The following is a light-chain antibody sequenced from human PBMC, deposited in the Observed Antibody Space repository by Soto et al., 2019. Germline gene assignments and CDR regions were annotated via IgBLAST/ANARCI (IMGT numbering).Light chain of an antibody. J-gene: IGKJ5*01. CDR2: SAS. CDR1: RGISSY. V-gene: IGKV1-9*01. CDR3: QQLNSYPQT. Sequence: IQLTQSPSSLSASVGDRVTLTCQASRGISSYLAWYQQKPGKPAKLLVYSASTLQSGVPSRFSGSGSGPDFTLTISSLQPEDSATYFCQQLNSYPQTFGQGTRLE.